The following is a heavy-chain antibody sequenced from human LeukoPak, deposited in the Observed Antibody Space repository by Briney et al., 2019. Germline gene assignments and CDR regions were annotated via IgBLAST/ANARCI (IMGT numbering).Heavy chain of an antibody. V-gene: IGHV3-11*01. CDR3: AKGDKEMTAVTRNWFDP. D-gene: IGHD4-17*01. CDR1: GFTFSDYY. J-gene: IGHJ5*02. CDR2: ISSSGSTI. Sequence: GGSLRLSCAASGFTFSDYYMSWIRQAPGKGLEWVSYISSSGSTIYYADSVKGRFTISRDNSKNTLYLQMNSLSAEDTAVYYCAKGDKEMTAVTRNWFDPWGQGTLVTVSS.